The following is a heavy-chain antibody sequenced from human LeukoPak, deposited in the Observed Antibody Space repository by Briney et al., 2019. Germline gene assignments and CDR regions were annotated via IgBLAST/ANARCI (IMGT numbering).Heavy chain of an antibody. D-gene: IGHD5-12*01. V-gene: IGHV5-51*01. CDR1: GYSFTNYW. CDR3: ARRVSSSGFDAFDV. J-gene: IGHJ3*01. Sequence: GESLKISCKGSGYSFTNYWIGWVRQMPGKGLEWMGIIYPGDSDTTYSPSFQGQVTMSADKSISTAYLQWSSLKASDTAMYYCARRVSSSGFDAFDVWGQGTVVTVSS. CDR2: IYPGDSDT.